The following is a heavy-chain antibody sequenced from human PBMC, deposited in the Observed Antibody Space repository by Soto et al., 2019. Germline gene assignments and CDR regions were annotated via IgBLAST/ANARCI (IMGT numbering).Heavy chain of an antibody. V-gene: IGHV4-59*01. J-gene: IGHJ4*02. Sequence: SETLSLTCTVSGGSISSYYWSWIRQPPGKGLEWIGYIYYSGSTNYNPSLKSRVTISVDTSKNQFSLKLSSVTAADTAVYYCARVGYDFWLDYWGQGTLVTVS. D-gene: IGHD3-3*01. CDR1: GGSISSYY. CDR2: IYYSGST. CDR3: ARVGYDFWLDY.